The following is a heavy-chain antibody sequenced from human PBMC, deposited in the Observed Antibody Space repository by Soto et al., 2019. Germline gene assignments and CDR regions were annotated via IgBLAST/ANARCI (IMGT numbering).Heavy chain of an antibody. Sequence: EVQLVESGGGLIQPGGSLRLSCAASGFTVSSKYMTWVRQAPGKGLEWVSILWSAGLTYYADSVKGRFTISRDNAKNSLYLQMNSLRAEDTALYYCARVADYYDSSGYLPVVDWGQGTLVTVSS. V-gene: IGHV3-53*01. CDR1: GFTVSSKY. CDR2: LWSAGLT. D-gene: IGHD3-22*01. J-gene: IGHJ4*02. CDR3: ARVADYYDSSGYLPVVD.